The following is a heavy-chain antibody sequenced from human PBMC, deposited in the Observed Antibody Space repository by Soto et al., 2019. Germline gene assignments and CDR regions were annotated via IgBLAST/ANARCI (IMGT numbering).Heavy chain of an antibody. CDR1: GFTFNNYA. V-gene: IGHV3-23*01. D-gene: IGHD3-10*01. CDR2: ISGGGDTT. J-gene: IGHJ4*02. CDR3: AKGRGGSGSLTPRVDF. Sequence: EVQLLESGGGLVQPGGSLRLSCAASGFTFNNYAMTWVGQAPGKGLEWVSAISGGGDTTSYADSVKGRLTVSRDGSKNTLYLQMSSLRAEDTALYYCAKGRGGSGSLTPRVDFWGQGTLVTVSS.